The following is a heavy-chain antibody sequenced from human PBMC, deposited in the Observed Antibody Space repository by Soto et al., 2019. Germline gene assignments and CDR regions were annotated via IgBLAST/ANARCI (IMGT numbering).Heavy chain of an antibody. CDR3: AREGVTPAYYYYYGMDV. D-gene: IGHD5-18*01. J-gene: IGHJ6*02. CDR2: IYYSGST. CDR1: GGSIISYY. Sequence: SETLSLTCTVSGGSIISYYWSWILQPPGKGLEWIGYIYYSGSTNYNPSLKSRVTISVDTSKNQFSLKLSSVTAADTAVYYCAREGVTPAYYYYYGMDVWGQGTTVTVSS. V-gene: IGHV4-59*01.